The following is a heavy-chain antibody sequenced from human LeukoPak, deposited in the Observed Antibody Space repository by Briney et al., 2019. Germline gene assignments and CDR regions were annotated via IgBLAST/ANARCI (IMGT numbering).Heavy chain of an antibody. J-gene: IGHJ4*02. Sequence: PSETLSLTCTVSGGSISSYYWSWIRQPPGKGLEWIGYICYSGSTNYNPSLKSRVTISVDTSKNQFSLKLSSVTAADTAVYYCARGPLGFGAFPFDYWGQGTLVTVSS. CDR1: GGSISSYY. D-gene: IGHD3-10*01. CDR2: ICYSGST. CDR3: ARGPLGFGAFPFDY. V-gene: IGHV4-59*01.